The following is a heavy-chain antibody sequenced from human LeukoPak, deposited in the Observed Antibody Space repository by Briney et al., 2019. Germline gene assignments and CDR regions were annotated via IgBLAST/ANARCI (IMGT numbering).Heavy chain of an antibody. Sequence: GGSLRLSCAASGFTFSDYYMSWLRQTPGKGLEWVSYISDSSGYKNYADSLKGRFTISRDNAKNSVYLQMSSLSAEDTAVYYCARQGLYVSSGFWTSQHWGQGTLVTVSS. V-gene: IGHV3-11*06. D-gene: IGHD3-22*01. CDR3: ARQGLYVSSGFWTSQH. J-gene: IGHJ1*01. CDR1: GFTFSDYY. CDR2: ISDSSGYK.